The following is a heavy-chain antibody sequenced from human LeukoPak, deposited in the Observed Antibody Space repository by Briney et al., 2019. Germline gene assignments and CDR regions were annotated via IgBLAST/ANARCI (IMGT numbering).Heavy chain of an antibody. J-gene: IGHJ4*02. V-gene: IGHV3-74*01. D-gene: IGHD2-2*01. CDR1: GFTFSSYW. Sequence: PGGSLRLSCAASGFTFSSYWMHWVRQAPGKGPVWVSRINSDGSNTSYADSVKGRFTISRDNAKNTLYLQMNSLRAEDTAVYYCARGYCSSTSCSFDYWGQGTLVTVSS. CDR3: ARGYCSSTSCSFDY. CDR2: INSDGSNT.